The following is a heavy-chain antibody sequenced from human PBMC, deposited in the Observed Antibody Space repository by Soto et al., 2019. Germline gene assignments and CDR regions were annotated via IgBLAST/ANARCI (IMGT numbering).Heavy chain of an antibody. CDR2: IAGGGSPT. V-gene: IGHV3-23*05. Sequence: GSLRLSCAASGLSFSNSAMAWVRQAPGKGLEWVSTIAGGGSPTYYADFVKGRFTISRDNSGNTLDLQMNSLRAEDTAVYHCARVEMLYGISKIGGWFESWGQGALVTVSS. D-gene: IGHD2-8*01. J-gene: IGHJ5*01. CDR1: GLSFSNSA. CDR3: ARVEMLYGISKIGGWFES.